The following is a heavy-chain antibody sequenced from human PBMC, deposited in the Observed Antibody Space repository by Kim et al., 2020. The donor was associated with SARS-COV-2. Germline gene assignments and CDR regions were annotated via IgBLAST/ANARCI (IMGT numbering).Heavy chain of an antibody. CDR2: INHSGST. CDR3: ARGGVLRYSSPQPHRYGMDV. Sequence: SETLSLTCAVYGGSFSGYYWSWIRQPPGKGLEWIGEINHSGSTNYNPSLKSRVTISVDTSKNQFSLKLSSVTAADTAVYYCARGGVLRYSSPQPHRYGMDVWGQGTAVTVSS. CDR1: GGSFSGYY. J-gene: IGHJ6*02. D-gene: IGHD3-9*01. V-gene: IGHV4-34*01.